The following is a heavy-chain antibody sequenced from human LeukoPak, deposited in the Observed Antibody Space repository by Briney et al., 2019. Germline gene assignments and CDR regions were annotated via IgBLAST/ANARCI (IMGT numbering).Heavy chain of an antibody. J-gene: IGHJ4*02. CDR2: IHHSGST. D-gene: IGHD6-19*01. CDR3: ARTSSSGLVGGYYFDY. V-gene: IGHV4-38-2*02. CDR1: GSFISSGYY. Sequence: PSETLSLTCTVSGSFISSGYYWGWLRQPPGTGLQWIGSIHHSGSTYYNPSLKSRVTISVDTSKNQFSLKLSSVTAADTAVYYCARTSSSGLVGGYYFDYWGQGTLVTVSS.